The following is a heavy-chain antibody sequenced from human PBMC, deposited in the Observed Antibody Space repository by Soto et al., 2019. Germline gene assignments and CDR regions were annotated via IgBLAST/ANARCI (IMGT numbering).Heavy chain of an antibody. CDR1: GGTPSDSA. V-gene: IGHV1-69*01. CDR2: IIAVFGLV. J-gene: IGHJ6*02. D-gene: IGHD2-8*02. Sequence: QVHLLLQSGAEVKKPGSSVKVSCKASGGTPSDSAISWVRQAPGQGLEWMGGIIAVFGLVKYAQNFQGRVTHTAHESTNTAYMELSSLRPEDTAVYYCAGGRILLVRSRAYYGMDVWGQGAKVTIS. CDR3: AGGRILLVRSRAYYGMDV.